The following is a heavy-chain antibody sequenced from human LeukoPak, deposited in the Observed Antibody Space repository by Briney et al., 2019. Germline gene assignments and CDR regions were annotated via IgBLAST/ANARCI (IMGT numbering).Heavy chain of an antibody. CDR3: ARDARSHCGTDACYGPYFDY. D-gene: IGHD2-2*01. V-gene: IGHV3-48*01. Sequence: SRRSLRLSSAASGSSFSTSSMSWVRQTPRKGLEWISYIRGSSTTIYYADSVKGRFTISRDNARNSLYLQMNDLRAEDTGVYFCARDARSHCGTDACYGPYFDYWGQGSLVTVSS. CDR1: GSSFSTSS. CDR2: IRGSSTTI. J-gene: IGHJ4*02.